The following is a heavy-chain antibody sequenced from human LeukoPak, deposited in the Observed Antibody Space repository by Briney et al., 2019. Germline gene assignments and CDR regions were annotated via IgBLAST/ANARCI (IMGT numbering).Heavy chain of an antibody. Sequence: PGGSLRLSCAPSGFTFSSYWMHWVRQAPGKGLVWVSRITSGGGSTSYEDSVKGRFTISRDHAKNTLDLQMNSLRAEDTAVYYCARSRGLLLPDYWGQGTLVTVSS. CDR2: ITSGGGST. V-gene: IGHV3-74*01. CDR1: GFTFSSYW. D-gene: IGHD3-3*01. J-gene: IGHJ4*02. CDR3: ARSRGLLLPDY.